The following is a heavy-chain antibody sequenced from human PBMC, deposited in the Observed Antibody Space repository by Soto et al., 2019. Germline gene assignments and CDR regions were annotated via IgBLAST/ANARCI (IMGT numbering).Heavy chain of an antibody. Sequence: QVQLVQSGAEVKKPGASVKVSCKASGYTFTSYDINWVRQATGQGLEWMGGMNPNSGNTAYAQKFQGRVTMTRDTSISTASMELSSLRSEDTAVYYCARLKPDYAVAWGQGTLVTVSS. V-gene: IGHV1-8*01. J-gene: IGHJ5*02. CDR3: ARLKPDYAVA. D-gene: IGHD3-16*01. CDR2: MNPNSGNT. CDR1: GYTFTSYD.